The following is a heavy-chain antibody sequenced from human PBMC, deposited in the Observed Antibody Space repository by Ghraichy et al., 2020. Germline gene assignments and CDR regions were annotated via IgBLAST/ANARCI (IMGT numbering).Heavy chain of an antibody. CDR2: INPSRGST. V-gene: IGHV1-46*03. CDR1: GYTFTSYY. D-gene: IGHD1-26*01. J-gene: IGHJ3*01. Sequence: ASVKVSCKTFGYTFTSYYMHWVRQAPGQGLEWMGIINPSRGSTTYAQKPQGRLTMTRDTSTSTVYMEMSSLRSEDTAVYYCARGARIVDSGAYSYAFDFWGQGTMVTVSS. CDR3: ARGARIVDSGAYSYAFDF.